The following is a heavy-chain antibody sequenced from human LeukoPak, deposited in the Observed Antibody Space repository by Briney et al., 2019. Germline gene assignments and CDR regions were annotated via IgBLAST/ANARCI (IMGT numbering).Heavy chain of an antibody. V-gene: IGHV1-46*01. CDR1: GYTFTSLY. CDR2: INTRGGST. J-gene: IGHJ5*02. D-gene: IGHD3-3*01. CDR3: ATSPLDYDFWSGSGSHDP. Sequence: ASVTVSCKASGYTFTSLYMHWVRQAPEEGLEWMGIINTRGGSTTYAQRFQGRVSMTRDTSTSTVYMELSSLRSEDTAVYYCATSPLDYDFWSGSGSHDPWGQGTLVTVPS.